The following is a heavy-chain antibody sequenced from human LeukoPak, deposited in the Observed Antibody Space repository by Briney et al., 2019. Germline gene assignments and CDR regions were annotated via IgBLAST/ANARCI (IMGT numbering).Heavy chain of an antibody. J-gene: IGHJ4*02. Sequence: GASVKVSCKASGYTFTSYYMHWVRQAPGQGLEWMGIINPSGGSTSYAQKFQGRATMTRDTSTSTVYMELSSLRSEDTAVYYCARQSITIFGVVILFDYWGQGTLVTVSS. V-gene: IGHV1-46*01. CDR3: ARQSITIFGVVILFDY. CDR1: GYTFTSYY. D-gene: IGHD3-3*01. CDR2: INPSGGST.